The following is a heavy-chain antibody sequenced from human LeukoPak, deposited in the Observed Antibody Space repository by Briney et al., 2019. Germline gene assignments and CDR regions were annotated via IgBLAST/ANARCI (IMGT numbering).Heavy chain of an antibody. CDR3: TTEIAAAGRIDY. CDR1: GFTFSNAW. V-gene: IGHV3-15*01. D-gene: IGHD6-13*01. Sequence: PGGSLRLSCAASGFTFSNAWMSWVRQAPGKGLEWVGRIKSKTDGGTTDYAAPVKGRFTISRDDSKNTLYLQMNSLKTEDTAVYYCTTEIAAAGRIDYWGQGTLVTVFS. J-gene: IGHJ4*02. CDR2: IKSKTDGGTT.